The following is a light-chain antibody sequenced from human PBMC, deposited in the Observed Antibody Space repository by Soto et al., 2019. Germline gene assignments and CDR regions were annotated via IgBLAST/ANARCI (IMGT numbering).Light chain of an antibody. J-gene: IGLJ1*01. Sequence: QSVLTQLPSVSGAPGQMVIISCTGSSSNIGAGYDVHWYQQLPGTAPRLLIYDNNNRPSGVPARFSVSKSDTSASLAITGLQPEDEADYYCQSYDGSLSGSYVFGTGTKVTVL. CDR1: SSNIGAGYD. CDR3: QSYDGSLSGSYV. V-gene: IGLV1-40*01. CDR2: DNN.